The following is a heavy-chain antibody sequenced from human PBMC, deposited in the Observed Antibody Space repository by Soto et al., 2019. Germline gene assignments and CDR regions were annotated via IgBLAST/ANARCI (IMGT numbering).Heavy chain of an antibody. V-gene: IGHV3-23*04. D-gene: IGHD3-10*01. CDR2: ISGSGGST. CDR3: ARAHGSGSYSFDY. CDR1: GFTFSNYA. Sequence: VQLVESGGGVVQPGRSLRLSCAASGFTFSNYAMSWVRQAPGKGLEWVSTISGSGGSTFYADSVKGRFTISRDNSRNTLYLQMNSLRGEDTALYYCARAHGSGSYSFDYWGQGTLVTVSS. J-gene: IGHJ4*02.